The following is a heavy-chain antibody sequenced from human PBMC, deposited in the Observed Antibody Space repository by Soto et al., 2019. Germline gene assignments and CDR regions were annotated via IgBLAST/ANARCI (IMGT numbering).Heavy chain of an antibody. CDR2: IYPGDSDT. Sequence: PGESLKISCKGSGYSFTSYWIGWVRQMPGKGLEWMGIIYPGDSDTRYSPSFQGQVTISADKSISTAYLQWSSLKASDTAMYYCASAYYGDIYYYYGMDVWGQGTTVTVSS. CDR1: GYSFTSYW. J-gene: IGHJ6*02. V-gene: IGHV5-51*01. CDR3: ASAYYGDIYYYYGMDV. D-gene: IGHD4-17*01.